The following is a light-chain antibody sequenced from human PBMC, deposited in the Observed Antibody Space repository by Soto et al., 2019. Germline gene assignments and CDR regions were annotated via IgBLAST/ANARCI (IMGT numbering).Light chain of an antibody. J-gene: IGLJ1*01. CDR1: SSDVGGYNY. CDR2: DVS. CDR3: SSYTTSSTYV. V-gene: IGLV2-14*01. Sequence: LTQPASVSGSPGQSITISCTGTSSDVGGYNYVSWYQQHPGKAPKLMIYDVSNRPSGVSSRFSGSKSGNTASLTISGLQAEDEADYYCSSYTTSSTYVFGTGTKVTVL.